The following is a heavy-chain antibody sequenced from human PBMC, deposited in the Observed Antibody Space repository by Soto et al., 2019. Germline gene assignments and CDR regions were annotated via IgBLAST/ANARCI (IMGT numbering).Heavy chain of an antibody. J-gene: IGHJ5*02. Sequence: GGSLRLSCAASGFPFSTTDMSWVRQAPGKGLEWVSTIGGSGETTYYADSVKGRFTISRDNSKNTLYLQMNSLRADDTALYYCAKNSGWFNTWGQGGLVTVSS. D-gene: IGHD3-10*01. CDR2: IGGSGETT. CDR1: GFPFSTTD. CDR3: AKNSGWFNT. V-gene: IGHV3-23*01.